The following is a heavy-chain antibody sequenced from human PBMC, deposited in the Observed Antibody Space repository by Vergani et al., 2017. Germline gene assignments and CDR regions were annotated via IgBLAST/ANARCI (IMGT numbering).Heavy chain of an antibody. Sequence: EVQLVESGGGLVQPGGSLRLSCAASGFTFSSYWMSWVRQAPGKGLEWVANIKQDGSEKYYVDSVKGRFTISRDNAKNSLYLQMNSLRAEDTAVYYCATDWPICGGDCYNFDYWGQGTLVTVSS. CDR3: ATDWPICGGDCYNFDY. CDR2: IKQDGSEK. CDR1: GFTFSSYW. V-gene: IGHV3-7*01. J-gene: IGHJ4*02. D-gene: IGHD2-21*02.